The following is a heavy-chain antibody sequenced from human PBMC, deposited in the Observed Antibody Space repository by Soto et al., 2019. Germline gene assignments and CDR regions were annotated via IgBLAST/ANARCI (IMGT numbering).Heavy chain of an antibody. V-gene: IGHV3-30-3*01. Sequence: QVQLVESGGGVVQPGRSLRVSCAASGFTFSSYAMHWVRQAPGKGLEWVAVISYDGSNKYYADSVKGRFTISKHNSKNTVYRQMNNLRAEDTAVYYYAIGSTTYYYYYGMDVWGQGTTVTVSS. CDR1: GFTFSSYA. CDR2: ISYDGSNK. D-gene: IGHD1-1*01. J-gene: IGHJ6*02. CDR3: AIGSTTYYYYYGMDV.